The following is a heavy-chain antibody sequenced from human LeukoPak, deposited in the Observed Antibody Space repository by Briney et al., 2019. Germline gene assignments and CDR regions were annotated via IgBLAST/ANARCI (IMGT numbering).Heavy chain of an antibody. Sequence: SETLSLTCTVSGGSISSYYWSWIRQPAGKGLEWIGRIYTSGSTNYNPSLKSRVTVSVGTSKNQFSLKLSSVTAADTAVYYCARGGQYGSGSYYTYYYYGMDVWGQGTTVTVSS. CDR1: GGSISSYY. CDR3: ARGGQYGSGSYYTYYYYGMDV. J-gene: IGHJ6*02. CDR2: IYTSGST. D-gene: IGHD3-10*01. V-gene: IGHV4-4*07.